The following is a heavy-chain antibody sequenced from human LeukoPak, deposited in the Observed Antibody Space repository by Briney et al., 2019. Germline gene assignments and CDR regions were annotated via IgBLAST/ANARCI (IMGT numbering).Heavy chain of an antibody. CDR2: ISGSGGST. Sequence: GGSLRLSCAASGFTFSSYAVSWVRQAPGKGLEWVSAISGSGGSTYYADSVKGRFTISRDNSKNTLYLQMNSLRAEDTAVYYCAKDLYSYGSSSPFDYWGQGTLVTVSS. CDR3: AKDLYSYGSSSPFDY. J-gene: IGHJ4*02. D-gene: IGHD5-18*01. CDR1: GFTFSSYA. V-gene: IGHV3-23*01.